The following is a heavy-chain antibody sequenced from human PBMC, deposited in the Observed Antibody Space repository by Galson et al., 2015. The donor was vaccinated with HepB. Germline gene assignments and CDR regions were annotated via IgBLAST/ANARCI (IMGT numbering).Heavy chain of an antibody. CDR3: ARDRGAGIAVASHSDY. V-gene: IGHV1-18*04. J-gene: IGHJ4*02. Sequence: SVKVSCKASGYTFTSYGISWVRQAPGQGLEWMGWISAYNGNTNYAQKLQGRVTMTTDTSTSTAYMELRSLRSDDTAVYYCARDRGAGIAVASHSDYWGQGTLVPVSS. CDR2: ISAYNGNT. CDR1: GYTFTSYG. D-gene: IGHD6-19*01.